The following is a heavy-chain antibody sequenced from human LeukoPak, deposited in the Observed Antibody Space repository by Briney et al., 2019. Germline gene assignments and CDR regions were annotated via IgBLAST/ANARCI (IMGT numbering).Heavy chain of an antibody. Sequence: ASVKDSCKASGGTFSSYAISWVRQAPGQGLEWMGRIIPILGIANYAQKFQGRVTITADKSTSTAYMELSSLRSEDTAVSYCARVVEMATIDYWGQGTLVTVSS. J-gene: IGHJ4*02. CDR1: GGTFSSYA. CDR3: ARVVEMATIDY. CDR2: IIPILGIA. V-gene: IGHV1-69*04. D-gene: IGHD5-24*01.